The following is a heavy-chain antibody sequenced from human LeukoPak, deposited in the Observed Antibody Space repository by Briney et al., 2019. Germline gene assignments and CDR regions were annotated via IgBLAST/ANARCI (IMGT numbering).Heavy chain of an antibody. CDR2: ISGSAHKI. V-gene: IGHV3-23*01. J-gene: IGHJ4*02. CDR3: AGRPTGYSSGYIH. CDR1: GITFSNYA. Sequence: GGSLGLSCVASGITFSNYAVSWVRQAPEKGLDWVSVISGSAHKIRYADSVKGRFTISRDNSENIVYLQMNNLRVEDTAVYYCAGRPTGYSSGYIHWGQGTLVTVSS. D-gene: IGHD5-18*01.